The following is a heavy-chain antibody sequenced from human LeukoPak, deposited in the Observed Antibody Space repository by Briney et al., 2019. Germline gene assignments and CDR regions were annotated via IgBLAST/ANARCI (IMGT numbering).Heavy chain of an antibody. V-gene: IGHV3-11*01. D-gene: IGHD5-12*01. CDR1: RFIYNDYY. CDR2: ISSSGSTM. J-gene: IGHJ4*02. Sequence: GVSLRLSCSASRFIYNDYYVIWLRQAPGVGLVWFSYISSSGSTMYYTDSVKGRFTISSDNAKDSLYLQMNSLRAEDTAVYYCARDPGSGYEEHFDYWGQGTLVTVSS. CDR3: ARDPGSGYEEHFDY.